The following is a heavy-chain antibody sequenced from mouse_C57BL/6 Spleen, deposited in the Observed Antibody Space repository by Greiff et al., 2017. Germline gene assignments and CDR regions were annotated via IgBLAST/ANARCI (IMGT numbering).Heavy chain of an antibody. D-gene: IGHD6-1*01. CDR1: GYAFSSSW. J-gene: IGHJ2*01. CDR3: ARKGNSDYLDY. Sequence: VQLQQSGPELVKPGASVKISCKASGYAFSSSWMNWVKQRPGKGLEWIGRIYPGDGDTNYNGKFKGKATLTADKSSSTAYMQLSSLTSEDSAVYFCARKGNSDYLDYWGQGTTLTVSS. CDR2: IYPGDGDT. V-gene: IGHV1-82*01.